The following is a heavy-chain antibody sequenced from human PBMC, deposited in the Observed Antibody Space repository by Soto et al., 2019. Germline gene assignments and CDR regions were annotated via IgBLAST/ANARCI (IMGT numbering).Heavy chain of an antibody. CDR2: IRSKANSYAT. D-gene: IGHD3-3*01. CDR1: GFTFSGSA. V-gene: IGHV3-73*01. J-gene: IGHJ3*02. CDR3: TQSGYLAAFDI. Sequence: EVQLVESGGGLVQPGGSLKLSCAASGFTFSGSAMHWVRQASGKGLEWVGRIRSKANSYATAYAASVEGRFTISRDDSKNTAYLQINSLKTEDTAVYYCTQSGYLAAFDIWGQGTMVTVSS.